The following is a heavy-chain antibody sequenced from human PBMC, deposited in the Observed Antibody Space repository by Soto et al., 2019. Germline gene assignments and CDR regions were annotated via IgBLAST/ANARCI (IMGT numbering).Heavy chain of an antibody. J-gene: IGHJ4*02. CDR1: GGSISSYY. Sequence: SETLSLTCTVSGGSISSYYWSWIRQPPGKGLEWIGYIYYSGSTNYNPSLKSRVTISVDTSKNQFSLKLSSVTAADTAFYYCARGAYSNFPPYWGQGTLVTVSS. D-gene: IGHD4-4*01. V-gene: IGHV4-59*01. CDR2: IYYSGST. CDR3: ARGAYSNFPPY.